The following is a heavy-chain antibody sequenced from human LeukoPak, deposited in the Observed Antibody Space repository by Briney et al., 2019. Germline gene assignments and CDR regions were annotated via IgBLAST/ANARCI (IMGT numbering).Heavy chain of an antibody. D-gene: IGHD4-11*01. V-gene: IGHV4-59*08. CDR3: ARVSWDSKTFDY. CDR2: IYYSGST. J-gene: IGHJ4*02. Sequence: PSETLSLTCTVSGGSISSYYWSWIRRPPGKGLEWIGYIYYSGSTNYNPSLKSRVTISVDTSKNQFSLKLSSVTAADTAVYYCARVSWDSKTFDYWGQRTLVTVSS. CDR1: GGSISSYY.